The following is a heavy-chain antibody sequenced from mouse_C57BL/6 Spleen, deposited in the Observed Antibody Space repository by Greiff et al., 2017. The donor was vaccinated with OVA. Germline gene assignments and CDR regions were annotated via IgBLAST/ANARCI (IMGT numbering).Heavy chain of an antibody. CDR2: IHPNSGST. J-gene: IGHJ2*01. V-gene: IGHV1-64*01. D-gene: IGHD1-1*01. CDR3: ARFITTVVSFDY. CDR1: GYTFTSYW. Sequence: QVQLQQPGAELVKPGASVKLSCKASGYTFTSYWMHWVKQRPGQGLEWIGMIHPNSGSTNYNEKFKSKATLTVDKSSSTAYMQLSSLTSEDSAVYYCARFITTVVSFDYWGQGTTLTVSS.